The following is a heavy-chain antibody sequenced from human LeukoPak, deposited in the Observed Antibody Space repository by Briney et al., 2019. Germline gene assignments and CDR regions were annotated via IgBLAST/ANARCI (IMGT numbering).Heavy chain of an antibody. CDR1: GFTFSSYE. D-gene: IGHD5-12*01. V-gene: IGHV3-48*03. CDR3: ASRAVLAPSGRDY. Sequence: PGGSLRLSCAASGFTFSSYEMNWVRQAPGKGLEWVSYISSSGSTIYYADSVKGRFTISRDNAKNSLYLQMNSLRAEDTAVYYCASRAVLAPSGRDYWGQGTLVTVSS. J-gene: IGHJ4*02. CDR2: ISSSGSTI.